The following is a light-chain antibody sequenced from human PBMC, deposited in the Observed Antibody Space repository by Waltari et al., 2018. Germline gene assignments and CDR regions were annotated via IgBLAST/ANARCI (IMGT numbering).Light chain of an antibody. V-gene: IGKV1-12*01. Sequence: DIQMTQSPSSVSASVGDRVTITCRASQGISTWLGWYQQKPGKAPKPLNYAASSLQSGVPTRFSGSGSGTEFTLTISSLQPEDFATYYCQQANSLPLFGGGTKVEIK. CDR3: QQANSLPL. CDR2: AAS. CDR1: QGISTW. J-gene: IGKJ4*01.